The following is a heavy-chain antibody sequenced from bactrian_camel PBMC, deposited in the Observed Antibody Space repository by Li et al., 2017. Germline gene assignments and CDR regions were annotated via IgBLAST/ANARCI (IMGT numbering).Heavy chain of an antibody. CDR1: GHTDSRAC. CDR2: IATGSGNT. J-gene: IGHJ4*01. Sequence: VQLVESGGGSAQAGGSLRLSCAAFGHTDSRACVGWFRQAPGKEREGVARIATGSGNTYYADSVKGRFTISQDNAKNTVYLQMDSLKPEDTAAYFCAADFLIPGTYAAAYFYWGQGTQVTVS. CDR3: AADFLIPGTYAAAYFY. D-gene: IGHD1*01. V-gene: IGHV3S40*01.